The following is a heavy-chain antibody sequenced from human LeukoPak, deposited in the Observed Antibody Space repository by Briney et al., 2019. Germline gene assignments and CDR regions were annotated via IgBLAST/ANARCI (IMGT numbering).Heavy chain of an antibody. J-gene: IGHJ3*02. V-gene: IGHV4-39*07. Sequence: SETLSLTCTVSGGSISSSSYYWGWIRQPPGKGLEWIGSISYSGTTYYNPSLKTRATISIDTSKNKFSLKVNSVTAADTAMYYCARDRGLWFGEARDAFDIWGQGTMVTVFS. CDR2: ISYSGTT. CDR1: GGSISSSSYY. CDR3: ARDRGLWFGEARDAFDI. D-gene: IGHD3-10*01.